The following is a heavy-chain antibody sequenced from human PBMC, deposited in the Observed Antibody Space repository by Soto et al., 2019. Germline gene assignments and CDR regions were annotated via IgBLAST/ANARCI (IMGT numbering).Heavy chain of an antibody. CDR1: GGSISSGGYY. CDR3: AREGLRWQWLVLDY. CDR2: IYYSGST. J-gene: IGHJ4*02. V-gene: IGHV4-31*03. Sequence: PSETLSLTCTVSGGSISSGGYYWSWIRQHPGKGLEWIGYIYYSGSTYYNPSLKSRVTISVDTSKNQFSLKLSSVTAADTAVYYCAREGLRWQWLVLDYWGQGTLVTVSS. D-gene: IGHD6-19*01.